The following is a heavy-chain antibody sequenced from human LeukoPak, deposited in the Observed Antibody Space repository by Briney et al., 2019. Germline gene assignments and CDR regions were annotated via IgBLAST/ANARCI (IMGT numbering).Heavy chain of an antibody. Sequence: PSETLSLTCTVSGGSISSSSYYWGWIRQPPGKGLEWIGSIYYSGSTYYNPSLRSRVTISVDTSKNQFSLKLSSVTAADTAVYYCAKGPRLHAFDIWGRGTMVAVSS. J-gene: IGHJ3*02. CDR2: IYYSGST. CDR3: AKGPRLHAFDI. V-gene: IGHV4-39*07. CDR1: GGSISSSSYY.